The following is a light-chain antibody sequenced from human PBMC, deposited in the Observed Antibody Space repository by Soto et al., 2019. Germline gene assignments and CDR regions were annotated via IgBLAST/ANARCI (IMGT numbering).Light chain of an antibody. CDR1: SSDVGGYNY. J-gene: IGLJ1*01. CDR3: SSYTSNSTYV. V-gene: IGLV2-14*01. Sequence: QSALTQPASVSGSPGQSITISCTGTSSDVGGYNYVSWYQQHPGKAPKLMIYDVNNRPSGVPDRFSGSKSGNTASLTISGLQAEDEADYYCSSYTSNSTYVFGPGTKVTVL. CDR2: DVN.